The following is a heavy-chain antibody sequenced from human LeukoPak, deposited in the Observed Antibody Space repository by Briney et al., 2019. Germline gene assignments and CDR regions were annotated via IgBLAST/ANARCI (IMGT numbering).Heavy chain of an antibody. J-gene: IGHJ6*02. CDR1: GFTVSSNY. CDR3: ARDLLAAAGTYYYYYGMDV. CDR2: IYSGGST. Sequence: GGSLRLSCAASGFTVSSNYMSWVRQAPGKGLEWVSVIYSGGSTYYADSVKGRFTISRDNSKNTLYLQMNSLRAEDTAVYYWARDLLAAAGTYYYYYGMDVWGQGTTVTVSS. V-gene: IGHV3-66*01. D-gene: IGHD6-13*01.